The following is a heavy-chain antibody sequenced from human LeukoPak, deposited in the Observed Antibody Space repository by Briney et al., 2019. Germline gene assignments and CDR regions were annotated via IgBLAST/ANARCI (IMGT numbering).Heavy chain of an antibody. D-gene: IGHD3-10*01. CDR3: AKDRSKGYGSGSYYDY. CDR2: ISGSGGST. J-gene: IGHJ4*02. CDR1: GFTFSSYA. V-gene: IGHV3-23*01. Sequence: GGSLRLSCAASGFTFSSYAMSWVRQAPGKGLEWVSAISGSGGSTYYADSVKGRLTISRDNSKNTLYLQMNSLRAEDTAVYYCAKDRSKGYGSGSYYDYWGQGTLVTVSS.